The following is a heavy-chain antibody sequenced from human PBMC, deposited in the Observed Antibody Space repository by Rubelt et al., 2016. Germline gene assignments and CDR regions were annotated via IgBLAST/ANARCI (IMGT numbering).Heavy chain of an antibody. Sequence: EVQLVESGGGLVKPGGSLRLSCAASGFTFSTYSMNWVRQAPGKGLEWVANINQDESQKYYVDSVKGRFTVSRDNADNSLYLQMNSLRAEDTAVYYCARDKGATHLDYWGQGTLVIVSS. D-gene: IGHD1-26*01. CDR2: INQDESQK. V-gene: IGHV3-7*01. CDR3: ARDKGATHLDY. J-gene: IGHJ4*02. CDR1: GFTFSTYS.